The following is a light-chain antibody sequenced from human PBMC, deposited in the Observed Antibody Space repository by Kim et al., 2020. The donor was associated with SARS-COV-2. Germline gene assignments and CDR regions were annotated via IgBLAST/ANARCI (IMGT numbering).Light chain of an antibody. CDR2: AAS. J-gene: IGKJ3*01. V-gene: IGKV1-39*01. Sequence: ASVGDSVTITCRASQSITTYLKWYQQKPGKAPKLLIYAASSLQSGVPSRFSGSGSGTDFTLTIRNLQPEDFATYYCQQGYNTLFTFGPGTKVDIK. CDR3: QQGYNTLFT. CDR1: QSITTY.